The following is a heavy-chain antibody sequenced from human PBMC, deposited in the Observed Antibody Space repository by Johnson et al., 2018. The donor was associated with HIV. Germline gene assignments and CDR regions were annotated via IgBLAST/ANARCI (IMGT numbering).Heavy chain of an antibody. CDR1: GFTFSSYG. Sequence: VESGGGVVQPGRSLRLSCAASGFTFSSYGMHWVRQAPGKGLEWVAVIWYDGSNKYYADSVKGRFTISRDNSKNTLYRKMNSLRAEDTAVYYCAKGYIAAAGDGWDSFDIWGQGTMFTVSS. CDR2: IWYDGSNK. D-gene: IGHD6-13*01. V-gene: IGHV3-33*06. J-gene: IGHJ3*02. CDR3: AKGYIAAAGDGWDSFDI.